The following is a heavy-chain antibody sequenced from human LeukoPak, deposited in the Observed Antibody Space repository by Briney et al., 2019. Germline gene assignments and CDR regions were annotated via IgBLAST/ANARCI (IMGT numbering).Heavy chain of an antibody. D-gene: IGHD6-6*01. Sequence: TGGSLRLSCAASGFTFDDYAMHWVRQAPGKGLEWVSGISWNSGSIGYADSVKGRFTISRDNAKNSLYLQMNSLRAEDTALYYCAKGKAARPESGRFDYWRQGTLVTVSS. V-gene: IGHV3-9*01. CDR2: ISWNSGSI. J-gene: IGHJ4*02. CDR3: AKGKAARPESGRFDY. CDR1: GFTFDDYA.